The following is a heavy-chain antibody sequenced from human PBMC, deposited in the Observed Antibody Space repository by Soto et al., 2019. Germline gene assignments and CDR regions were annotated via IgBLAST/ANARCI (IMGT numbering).Heavy chain of an antibody. CDR3: ASPPTTGNSYYYGMDV. CDR1: GGTFSSYA. V-gene: IGHV1-69*12. J-gene: IGHJ6*02. Sequence: QVQLVQSGAEVKKPGSPVKVSCKASGGTFSSYAISWVRQAPGQGLEWMGGIIPIFGTANYAQKFQGRVTITADESTSTAYMDLSSLRSEDTAVYYCASPPTTGNSYYYGMDVWGQGTTVTVSS. D-gene: IGHD4-17*01. CDR2: IIPIFGTA.